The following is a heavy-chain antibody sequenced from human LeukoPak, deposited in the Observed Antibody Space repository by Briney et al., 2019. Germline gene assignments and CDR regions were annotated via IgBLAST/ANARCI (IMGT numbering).Heavy chain of an antibody. J-gene: IGHJ4*02. CDR3: AREGGSGSPIDY. CDR1: GGSISSGGYY. CDR2: IYYSGST. Sequence: PSETLSLTCTVSGGSISSGGYYWSWIRQHPGKGLEWIGYIYYSGSTYYNPSLKSRVTISVDTSKNQFSLKLSSVTAADTAVYYCAREGGSGSPIDYWGQGTLVTVSS. D-gene: IGHD3-10*01. V-gene: IGHV4-31*03.